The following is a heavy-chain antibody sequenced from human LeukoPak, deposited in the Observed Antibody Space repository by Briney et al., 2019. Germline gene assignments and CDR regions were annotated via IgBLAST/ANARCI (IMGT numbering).Heavy chain of an antibody. D-gene: IGHD2-2*01. Sequence: ASVKVSCKASGGTFSSYAISWVRQAPGQGLEWMGWINPNSGGTNYAQKFQGRVTMTRDTSINTAYMELSRLTSDDTAVYYCARVGVEGASCYDYWGQGTLVTVSS. CDR3: ARVGVEGASCYDY. V-gene: IGHV1-2*02. CDR1: GGTFSSYA. CDR2: INPNSGGT. J-gene: IGHJ4*02.